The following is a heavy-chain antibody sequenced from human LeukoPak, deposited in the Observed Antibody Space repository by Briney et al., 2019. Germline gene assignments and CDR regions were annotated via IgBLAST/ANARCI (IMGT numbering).Heavy chain of an antibody. CDR1: GYTFTSYD. V-gene: IGHV1-8*02. CDR2: MNPNSGNT. J-gene: IGHJ6*03. Sequence: ASVKVSCKASGYTFTSYDINWVRQATGQGLEWMGWMNPNSGNTGYAQKFQGRVTMTRNASISTAYMELSSLRSEDTAVYYCARDNGGTAMAYYYYYYMDVWGKGTTVTISS. CDR3: ARDNGGTAMAYYYYYYMDV. D-gene: IGHD5-18*01.